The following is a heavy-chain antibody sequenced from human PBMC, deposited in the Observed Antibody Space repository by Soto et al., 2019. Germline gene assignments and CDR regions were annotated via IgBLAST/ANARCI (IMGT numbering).Heavy chain of an antibody. CDR3: ARAYGSGSYLTPFDY. CDR1: GFTFSSYA. D-gene: IGHD3-10*01. Sequence: QVQLVESGGGVVQPGRSLRLSCAASGFTFSSYAMHWVRQAPGKGLEWVAVISYDGSNKYYADSMKGRFTISRDNSKNTLYLQMNSLRAEDTAVYYCARAYGSGSYLTPFDYWGQGTLVTVSS. CDR2: ISYDGSNK. J-gene: IGHJ4*02. V-gene: IGHV3-30-3*01.